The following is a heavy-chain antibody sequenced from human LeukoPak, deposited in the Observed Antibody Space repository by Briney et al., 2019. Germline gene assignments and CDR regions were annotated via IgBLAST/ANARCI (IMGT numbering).Heavy chain of an antibody. V-gene: IGHV1-69*05. CDR1: GYTFSNYG. D-gene: IGHD5-24*01. Sequence: VASVKVSCKASGYTFSNYGISWVRQAPGQGLEWMGGIMPLFGTANYAQEFQGRVTFTTDESASTAYMEVSSLRSEDTAVYYCASGSLGDGYGVGDYYQYMDVWGKGTTVTVSS. J-gene: IGHJ6*03. CDR2: IMPLFGTA. CDR3: ASGSLGDGYGVGDYYQYMDV.